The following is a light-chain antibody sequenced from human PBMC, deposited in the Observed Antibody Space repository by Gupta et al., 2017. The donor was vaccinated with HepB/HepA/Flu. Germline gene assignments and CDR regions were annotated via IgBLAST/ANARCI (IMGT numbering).Light chain of an antibody. J-gene: IGKJ2*01. CDR2: KAS. CDR1: QSISSW. V-gene: IGKV1-5*03. Sequence: DVQMTQSPSTLSASVRDRVTITCWASQSISSWLAWYQQKPGKAPKLLIYKASTLQRGVPSRFSGSGYGTEFTITISNRQPDDFATYYCQQYNSHSRGTFGQGTKLEIK. CDR3: QQYNSHSRGT.